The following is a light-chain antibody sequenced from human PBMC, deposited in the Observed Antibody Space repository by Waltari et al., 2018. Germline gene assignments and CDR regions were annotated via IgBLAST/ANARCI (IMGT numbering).Light chain of an antibody. J-gene: IGLJ2*01. CDR1: TRDVGRYNY. CDR2: EVT. CDR3: SSYTSIKTPYVV. V-gene: IGLV2-14*01. Sequence: QSALTQPASVSGSPGQSITISCTGTTRDVGRYNYVSWYQCHPGKAPELLIYEVTNRPSGVSDRFSGPQSGNTASPSISGLQPEDEADYYCSSYTSIKTPYVVFGGGTKVTVL.